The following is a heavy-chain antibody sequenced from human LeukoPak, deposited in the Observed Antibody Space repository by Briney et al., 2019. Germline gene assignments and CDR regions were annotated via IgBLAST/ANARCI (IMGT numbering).Heavy chain of an antibody. Sequence: PGGSLRLSCVASGFPFSSYWMTWVRQAPGKGLEWVANIKQDGSKKSYVDSVKGRFTISRDNAKNSLYLQMNSLRAEDTAVYYCARDLNILFDYWGQGTLVTVSS. D-gene: IGHD3-9*01. CDR1: GFPFSSYW. J-gene: IGHJ4*02. CDR2: IKQDGSKK. CDR3: ARDLNILFDY. V-gene: IGHV3-7*01.